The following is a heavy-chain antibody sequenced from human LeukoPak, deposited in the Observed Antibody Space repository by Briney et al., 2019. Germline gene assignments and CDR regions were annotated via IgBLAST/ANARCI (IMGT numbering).Heavy chain of an antibody. J-gene: IGHJ5*02. CDR2: IYPRDGST. CDR3: ARDVVAATYNWFDP. D-gene: IGHD2-15*01. CDR1: GYTFTSNY. V-gene: IGHV1-46*01. Sequence: ALVKVSCKASGYTFTSNYIHWVRQAPGQGLEWMGMIYPRDGSTSYAQKFQGRVTMTEDTSTDTAYMELSSLRSEDTAVYYCARDVVAATYNWFDPWGQGTLVTVSS.